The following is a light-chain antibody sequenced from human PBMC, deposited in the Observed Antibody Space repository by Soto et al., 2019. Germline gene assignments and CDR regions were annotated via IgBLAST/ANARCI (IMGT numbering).Light chain of an antibody. CDR1: QSISSW. J-gene: IGKJ1*01. Sequence: DIQMTHSPPTLSTSVVDRVNIAFLASQSISSWLAWYQHKPGKAPKLLIYKAYSLERGVKSRFSGSGSGTEFTLTIRSMQPDDFATYYCKNYSSYSRKLGQGTKVDIK. CDR3: KNYSSYSRK. V-gene: IGKV1-5*03. CDR2: KAY.